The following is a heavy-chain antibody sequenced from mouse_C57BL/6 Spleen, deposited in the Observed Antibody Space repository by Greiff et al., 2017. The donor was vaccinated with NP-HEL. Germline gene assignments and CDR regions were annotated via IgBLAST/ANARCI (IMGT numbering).Heavy chain of an antibody. Sequence: EVKLVESGGGLVKPGGSLKLSCAASGFTFSSYAMSWVRQTPEKRLEWVATISDGGSYTYYPDNVKGRFTISRDNAKNNLYLQMSHLKSEDTAMYYCASSGSNYLYYAMDYWGQGTSVTVSS. D-gene: IGHD2-5*01. V-gene: IGHV5-4*03. J-gene: IGHJ4*01. CDR3: ASSGSNYLYYAMDY. CDR2: ISDGGSYT. CDR1: GFTFSSYA.